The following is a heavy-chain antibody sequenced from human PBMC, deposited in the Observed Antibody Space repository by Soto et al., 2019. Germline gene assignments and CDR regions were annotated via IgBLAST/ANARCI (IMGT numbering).Heavy chain of an antibody. Sequence: QVQLVESGGGLVQPGRSLRLSCAASGFTFSSYGMHWVRQAPGKGLEWVAVISYDGSNTYYADSVKGRFTISRDNAKNTLYLQMKSKRPEDKDVDCCHGRYSGRYGFDYWGQGTLVTVSS. D-gene: IGHD5-12*01. CDR3: HGRYSGRYGFDY. V-gene: IGHV3-30*03. J-gene: IGHJ4*02. CDR1: GFTFSSYG. CDR2: ISYDGSNT.